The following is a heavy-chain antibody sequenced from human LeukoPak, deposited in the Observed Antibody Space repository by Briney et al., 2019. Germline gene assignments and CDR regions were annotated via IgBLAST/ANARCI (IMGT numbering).Heavy chain of an antibody. Sequence: SETLSLTCAVYGGSFSGCYWSWIRQPPGKGLEWIGYIYYSGSTNYNPSLKSRVTISVDTSKNQFSLKLSSVTAADTAVYYCARDGIAVAGYAFDIWGQGTMVTVSS. J-gene: IGHJ3*02. V-gene: IGHV4-59*01. CDR2: IYYSGST. CDR1: GGSFSGCY. CDR3: ARDGIAVAGYAFDI. D-gene: IGHD6-19*01.